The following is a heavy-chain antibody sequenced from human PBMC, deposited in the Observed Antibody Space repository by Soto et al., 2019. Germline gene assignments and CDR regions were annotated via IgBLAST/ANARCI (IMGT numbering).Heavy chain of an antibody. J-gene: IGHJ3*02. D-gene: IGHD3-22*01. CDR2: IYYSGST. CDR1: GGSISSGGYY. V-gene: IGHV4-31*03. CDR3: ARAEGPAYYYDSSGYYGGAFDI. Sequence: QVQLQESGPGLVKPSQTLSLTCTVSGGSISSGGYYWSWIRQHPGKGLEWIGYIYYSGSTYYNPSLKSRVTISVDTSKNQSSLKLSSVTAADTAVYYCARAEGPAYYYDSSGYYGGAFDIWGQGTMVTVSS.